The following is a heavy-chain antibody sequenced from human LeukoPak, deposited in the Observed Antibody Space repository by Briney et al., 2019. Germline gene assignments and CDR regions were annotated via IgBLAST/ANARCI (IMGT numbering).Heavy chain of an antibody. V-gene: IGHV1-46*01. CDR2: INPSGGST. Sequence: ASVKVSCKASGYTFTSYYMHWVRQAPGQGLEWMGIINPSGGSTSDAQKFQGRVTMTRDTSTSTVYMELSSLRSEDTAVYYCASHYDFWSGYPFYYYYMDVWGKGTTVTVSS. CDR1: GYTFTSYY. D-gene: IGHD3-3*01. J-gene: IGHJ6*03. CDR3: ASHYDFWSGYPFYYYYMDV.